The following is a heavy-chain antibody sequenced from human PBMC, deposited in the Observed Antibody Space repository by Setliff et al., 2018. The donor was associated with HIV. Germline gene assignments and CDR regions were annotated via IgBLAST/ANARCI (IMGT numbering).Heavy chain of an antibody. J-gene: IGHJ4*02. CDR3: ARGRMAAAGMFIPRALDY. V-gene: IGHV1-69*05. CDR2: IMALFQRT. Sequence: SVKVSCKVSGDTFRNYAINWVRLAPGQGLEWMGEIMALFQRTQDAQKFQGIVTFTTDESTSTAYMELRSLRSDDTAIFYCARGRMAAAGMFIPRALDYWGQGTLVTVSS. CDR1: GDTFRNYA. D-gene: IGHD6-13*01.